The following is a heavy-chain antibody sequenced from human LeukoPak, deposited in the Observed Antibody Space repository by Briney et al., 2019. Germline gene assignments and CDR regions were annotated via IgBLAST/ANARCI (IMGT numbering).Heavy chain of an antibody. V-gene: IGHV4-34*01. CDR1: GGSFSGYY. D-gene: IGHD4-11*01. CDR2: INHRGST. CDR3: AILRAPRREYSCGCKGRDFFDI. J-gene: IGHJ3*02. Sequence: SETLSLTCAVYGGSFSGYYWSWIRQPPRKELEWFGEINHRGSTTYNQPLHSRVTTSVDTSKNKYSPKLRSVTAAATAAYYCAILRAPRREYSCGCKGRDFFDIWRQGTMVTVSS.